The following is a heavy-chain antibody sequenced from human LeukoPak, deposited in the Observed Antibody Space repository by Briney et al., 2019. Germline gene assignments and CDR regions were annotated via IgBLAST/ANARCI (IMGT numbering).Heavy chain of an antibody. D-gene: IGHD3-3*01. CDR1: GFTFDDYA. CDR2: ISWDGGST. V-gene: IGHV3-43D*03. CDR3: ASYPVYYDFWSGPSIVDV. J-gene: IGHJ6*04. Sequence: PGGSLRLSCTASGFTFDDYAMHWVRQAPGKGLDWVSVISWDGGSTYYADSVKGRFTISRDNSKNSLYLQMNSLRAEDTAVYYCASYPVYYDFWSGPSIVDVWGKGTTVTVSS.